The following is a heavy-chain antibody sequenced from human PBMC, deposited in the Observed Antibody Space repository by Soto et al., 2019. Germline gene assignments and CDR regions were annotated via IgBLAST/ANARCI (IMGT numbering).Heavy chain of an antibody. V-gene: IGHV1-69*04. Sequence: SVKVSCKASGGTLSSYTIRWVRQAQRQGLEWMGRIIPILGIANYAQKFQGRVTITADKSTSTAYMELSSLRSEDTAVYYCAREEGGHVVALKYNWFDPWGQGTLVTVSS. CDR2: IIPILGIA. J-gene: IGHJ5*02. D-gene: IGHD2-15*01. CDR1: GGTLSSYT. CDR3: AREEGGHVVALKYNWFDP.